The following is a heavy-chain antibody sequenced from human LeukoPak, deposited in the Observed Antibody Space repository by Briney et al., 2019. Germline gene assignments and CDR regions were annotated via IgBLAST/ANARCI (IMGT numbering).Heavy chain of an antibody. CDR1: GVSISSYY. D-gene: IGHD3-10*01. CDR2: IYYSGST. V-gene: IGHV4-59*01. CDR3: ARDSGIRRTPYRPPYYYYGMDV. J-gene: IGHJ6*02. Sequence: SETLSLTCTVSGVSISSYYWSWIRQPPGKGLEWIGYIYYSGSTNYNPSLKSRVTISVDTSKNQFSLKLSSVTAADTAVYYCARDSGIRRTPYRPPYYYYGMDVWGQGTTVTVSS.